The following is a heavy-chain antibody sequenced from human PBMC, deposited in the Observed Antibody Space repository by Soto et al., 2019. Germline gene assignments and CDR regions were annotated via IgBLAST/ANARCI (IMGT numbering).Heavy chain of an antibody. CDR3: ARSSLLWFGELPGADI. CDR1: GFTFSDYY. Sequence: QVQLVESGGGLVQPGGSLRLSCAASGFTFSDYYMSWIRQAPGKGLEWVSYISSSSSYTNYADSVKGRFTISRDNAKNSLYLQMNSLRAEDTAVYYCARSSLLWFGELPGADIWGQGTMVTVSS. D-gene: IGHD3-10*01. V-gene: IGHV3-11*06. CDR2: ISSSSSYT. J-gene: IGHJ3*02.